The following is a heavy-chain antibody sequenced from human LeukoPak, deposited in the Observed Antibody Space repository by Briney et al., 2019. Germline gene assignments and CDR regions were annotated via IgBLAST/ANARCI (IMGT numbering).Heavy chain of an antibody. CDR3: ARVPQWLVLFSWFDP. Sequence: GGSLRLSCAASGFTFSSYSMNWVRQAPGKGLEWVSSISSSSSYIYYADSVKGRFTISRDNSKNTLYLQMNSLRAEDTAVYYCARVPQWLVLFSWFDPWGQGTLVTVSS. CDR1: GFTFSSYS. V-gene: IGHV3-21*01. CDR2: ISSSSSYI. J-gene: IGHJ5*02. D-gene: IGHD6-19*01.